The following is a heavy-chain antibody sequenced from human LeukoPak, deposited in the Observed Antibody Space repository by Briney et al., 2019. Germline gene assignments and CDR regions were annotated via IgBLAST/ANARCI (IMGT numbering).Heavy chain of an antibody. J-gene: IGHJ4*02. CDR3: ATERVGASWYFDY. V-gene: IGHV3-15*01. CDR1: GFTFSSYS. D-gene: IGHD1-26*01. Sequence: GGSLRLSCAASGFTFSSYSMNWVRQAPGKGLEWVGRIKSKSDGGTRDSAAPVKGRFTVSRDDSKNTMYLQMNSLKTEDTAVYYCATERVGASWYFDYWGQGILVTVSS. CDR2: IKSKSDGGTR.